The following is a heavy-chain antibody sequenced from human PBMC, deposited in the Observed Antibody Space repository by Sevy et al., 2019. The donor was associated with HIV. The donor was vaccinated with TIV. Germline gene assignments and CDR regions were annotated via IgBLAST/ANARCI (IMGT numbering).Heavy chain of an antibody. CDR3: ARDFGVNFEEIFLFDP. V-gene: IGHV3-11*06. D-gene: IGHD3-9*01. CDR1: GFTFSDYY. Sequence: GGSLRLSCAASGFTFSDYYMSWIRQAPGKGLEWVSYISSSSSYTNYADSVKGRFTISRDNAKNSLYLQMNSLRAEDTAVNYCARDFGVNFEEIFLFDPWGQGTLVTVSS. J-gene: IGHJ5*02. CDR2: ISSSSSYT.